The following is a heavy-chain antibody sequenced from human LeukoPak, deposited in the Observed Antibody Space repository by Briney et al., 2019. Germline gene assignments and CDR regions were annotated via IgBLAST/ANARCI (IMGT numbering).Heavy chain of an antibody. J-gene: IGHJ6*02. Sequence: GGSLRLSCAASGFTFSSYAMSWVRQAPGKGLEWVSAISGSGGSTYYADSVKGRFTISRDNSKNTLYLQMNSLRAEDTAVYYCAREGGGDGDYYYYGMDVWGQGTTVTVSS. D-gene: IGHD4-17*01. V-gene: IGHV3-23*01. CDR1: GFTFSSYA. CDR2: ISGSGGST. CDR3: AREGGGDGDYYYYGMDV.